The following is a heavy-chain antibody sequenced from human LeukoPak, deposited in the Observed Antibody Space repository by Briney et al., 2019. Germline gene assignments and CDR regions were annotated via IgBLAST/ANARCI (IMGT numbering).Heavy chain of an antibody. Sequence: PGGSLRLSCAASGFTFSNYAMSWVRQAPGKGLEWVSSIVASGGATYYADSVKGRFTISRDNSKNTFYLQMNSLRAEDTAVYSCAKGSGSGWYGWFAPWGQGTLVTVSS. CDR1: GFTFSNYA. V-gene: IGHV3-23*01. CDR2: IVASGGAT. CDR3: AKGSGSGWYGWFAP. J-gene: IGHJ5*02. D-gene: IGHD6-19*01.